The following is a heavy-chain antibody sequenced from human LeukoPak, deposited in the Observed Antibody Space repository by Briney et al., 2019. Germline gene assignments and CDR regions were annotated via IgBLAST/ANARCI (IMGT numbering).Heavy chain of an antibody. CDR3: ARDLVGATNPYYYYYMDV. D-gene: IGHD1-26*01. V-gene: IGHV3-7*01. CDR2: IKQDGSEK. J-gene: IGHJ6*03. Sequence: GGSLRLSCAASGFTFSSDWMSWVRQAPGEGLGWVAHIKQDGSEKYYVDSVKGRFTISRDNAKNSLYLQMNSLRAEDTAVYYCARDLVGATNPYYYYYMDVWGKGTTVTVSS. CDR1: GFTFSSDW.